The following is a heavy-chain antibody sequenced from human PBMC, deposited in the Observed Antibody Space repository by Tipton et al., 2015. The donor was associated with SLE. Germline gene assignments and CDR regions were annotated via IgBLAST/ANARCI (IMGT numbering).Heavy chain of an antibody. D-gene: IGHD3-9*01. CDR1: GGSFNGYF. V-gene: IGHV4-59*01. Sequence: TLSLTCAVYGGSFNGYFWTWIRQPPGKGLEWIGYIYYSGSTNYSPSLKSRVTVSVDTSKNQFSLRLSSVTAADTAVYYCARVTTYYGILTGHYYYYMDVWGKGTTVTVSS. CDR3: ARVTTYYGILTGHYYYYMDV. J-gene: IGHJ6*03. CDR2: IYYSGST.